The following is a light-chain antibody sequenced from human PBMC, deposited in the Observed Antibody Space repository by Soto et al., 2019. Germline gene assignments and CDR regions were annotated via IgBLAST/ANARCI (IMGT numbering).Light chain of an antibody. Sequence: ESVLTQAPRTLSLSPGERATLSCRASQSVSSSYLAWYQQKPGQAPRLLIYGATTRATGIPARFSGSGSGTDFTLTISRLEPEDFAVYYCQQYGSSGTFGQGTKVDIK. CDR3: QQYGSSGT. V-gene: IGKV3-20*01. CDR1: QSVSSSY. CDR2: GAT. J-gene: IGKJ1*01.